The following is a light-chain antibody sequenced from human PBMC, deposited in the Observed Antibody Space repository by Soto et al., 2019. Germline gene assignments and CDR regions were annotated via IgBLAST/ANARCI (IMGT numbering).Light chain of an antibody. Sequence: DIQMTQSPSSVSASVGDRVTITCRASQAISTWLAWYQQKPGKAPKLLIYAASNLQTGVPSRFSGSGSGTDSTLAISSLQPEDFATYYCQQANSFPRSFGQGNKVEIK. V-gene: IGKV1D-12*01. CDR3: QQANSFPRS. J-gene: IGKJ1*01. CDR2: AAS. CDR1: QAISTW.